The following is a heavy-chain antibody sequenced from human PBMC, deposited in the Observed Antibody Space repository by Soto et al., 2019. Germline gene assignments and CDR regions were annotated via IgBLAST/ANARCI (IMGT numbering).Heavy chain of an antibody. V-gene: IGHV4-34*01. CDR1: GGSFSGYY. J-gene: IGHJ4*02. CDR2: INHSGST. D-gene: IGHD6-13*01. CDR3: MGEMVAAAVTTVDY. Sequence: PSETLSLTCAVYGGSFSGYYWSWIRQPPGKGLEWIGEINHSGSTNYDPSLKSRVTISVDTSKNQFSLKLSSVTAADTAVYYCMGEMVAAAVTTVDYWGQGTLVTVSS.